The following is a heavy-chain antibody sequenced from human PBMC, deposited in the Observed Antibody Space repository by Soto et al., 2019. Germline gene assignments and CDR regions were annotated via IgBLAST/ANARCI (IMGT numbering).Heavy chain of an antibody. V-gene: IGHV4-4*02. Sequence: QVQLPESGPRLVKPSGTLSLTCAVSSGSISSSNWWSWVRQPPGKGLEWIGEIDHSGSTNYNPSLTSRVTELVDKCNNQSALKLSSVTAADTAVYYCARRDYSGGSCYFDYWGQGTPVTVSS. CDR2: IDHSGST. J-gene: IGHJ4*02. D-gene: IGHD2-15*01. CDR3: ARRDYSGGSCYFDY. CDR1: SGSISSSNW.